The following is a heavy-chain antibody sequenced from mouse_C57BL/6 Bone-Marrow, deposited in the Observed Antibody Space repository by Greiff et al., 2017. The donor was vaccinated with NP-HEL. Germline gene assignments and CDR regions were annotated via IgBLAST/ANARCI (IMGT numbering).Heavy chain of an antibody. CDR2: IYPGSGNT. J-gene: IGHJ2*01. V-gene: IGHV1-66*01. Sequence: QVQLQQSGPELVKPGASVKISCKASGYSFTSYYIHWVKQRPGQGLEWIGWIYPGSGNTKYNEKFTGKATMTADTSSSTAYMQLSSLTSEDSAVYYCARHYYGEPGYFDYWGQGTTLTVSS. CDR3: ARHYYGEPGYFDY. D-gene: IGHD1-2*01. CDR1: GYSFTSYY.